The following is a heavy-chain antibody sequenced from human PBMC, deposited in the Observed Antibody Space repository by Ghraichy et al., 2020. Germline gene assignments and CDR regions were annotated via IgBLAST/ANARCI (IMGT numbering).Heavy chain of an antibody. D-gene: IGHD1-26*01. J-gene: IGHJ4*02. CDR3: ATGSRSGRPFEY. CDR2: IYYGGTT. V-gene: IGHV4-39*07. CDR1: GGSISSVGYH. Sequence: SETLSLTCTVSGGSISSVGYHWGWIRQPPGQGLEWTGVIYYGGTTHYNPSLKSRVTISVDKAKNQLFLRLTSVTAADTAMYYCATGSRSGRPFEYWGQGTVVTVSS.